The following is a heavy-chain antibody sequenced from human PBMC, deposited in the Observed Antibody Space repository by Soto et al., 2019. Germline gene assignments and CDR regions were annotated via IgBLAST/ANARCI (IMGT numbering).Heavy chain of an antibody. Sequence: EVQLVESGGGLVQPGGSLRLSCAASGFTFSDHYMDWVRQAPGKGLERVGRTRNKANSYSTEYAASVKGRFTISRDDSKNSLYLQMNSLKTEDTAVYYCARVALCGDLRKYSDYWGQGTLVTVSS. D-gene: IGHD4-17*01. V-gene: IGHV3-72*01. J-gene: IGHJ4*02. CDR1: GFTFSDHY. CDR3: ARVALCGDLRKYSDY. CDR2: TRNKANSYST.